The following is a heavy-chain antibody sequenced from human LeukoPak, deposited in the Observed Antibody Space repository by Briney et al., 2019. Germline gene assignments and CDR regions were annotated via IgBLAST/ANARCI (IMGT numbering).Heavy chain of an antibody. J-gene: IGHJ4*02. CDR2: MNPNSGNT. CDR1: GYTFTSYD. Sequence: ASVNVSCKASGYTFTSYDINWVRQATGQGLEWMGWMNPNSGNTGYAQKFQGRVTITRNTSISTAYMELSSLRSEDTAVYYCARGRGSRSWYRRFDYWGQGTLVTVSS. CDR3: ARGRGSRSWYRRFDY. V-gene: IGHV1-8*03. D-gene: IGHD6-13*01.